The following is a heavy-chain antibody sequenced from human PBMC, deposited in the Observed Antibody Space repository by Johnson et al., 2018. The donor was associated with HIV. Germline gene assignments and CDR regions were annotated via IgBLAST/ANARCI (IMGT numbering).Heavy chain of an antibody. D-gene: IGHD6-19*01. CDR1: GFSLSVYA. CDR2: INSDGSRA. Sequence: VQLVESGGGLVQPGGSLRLSCAASGFSLSVYAMTWVRQAPGKGLEWVSRINSDGSRAQFADSVKGRFSMSRDNVKNTVYMQVTSLRAEDTALDYCARRAGYSGQWLVQTVDAFDIWGQGAMVTVSS. CDR3: ARRAGYSGQWLVQTVDAFDI. J-gene: IGHJ3*02. V-gene: IGHV3-74*02.